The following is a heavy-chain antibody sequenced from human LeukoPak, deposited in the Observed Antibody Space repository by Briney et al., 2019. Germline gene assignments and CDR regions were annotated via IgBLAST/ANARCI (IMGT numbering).Heavy chain of an antibody. J-gene: IGHJ4*02. D-gene: IGHD3-10*01. CDR2: ISAYNGNT. V-gene: IGHV1-18*01. CDR3: ARDVIAIGWFGEPPPMGFDY. Sequence: ASVKVSCKASGYTFTSYGISWVRQAPGQGLEWMGWISAYNGNTNYAQKLQGRVTMTTDTSTSTAYMELRSLRSDDTAVYYCARDVIAIGWFGEPPPMGFDYWGQGTLVTVSS. CDR1: GYTFTSYG.